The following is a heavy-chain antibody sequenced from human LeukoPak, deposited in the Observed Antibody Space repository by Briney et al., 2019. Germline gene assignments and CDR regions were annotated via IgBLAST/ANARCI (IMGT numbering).Heavy chain of an antibody. V-gene: IGHV3-30-3*01. CDR2: ISYDGSNK. CDR1: GFTFSSYA. D-gene: IGHD5-18*01. J-gene: IGHJ4*02. CDR3: ARDRDTGLAGYFFDW. Sequence: GGSLRLSCAASGFTFSSYAMHWVRQAPGKGLEWVAVISYDGSNKYYADSVKGRFTISRDNSKNTLYLQMNSLRAEDTAVYYCARDRDTGLAGYFFDWWGQGTLVTVSS.